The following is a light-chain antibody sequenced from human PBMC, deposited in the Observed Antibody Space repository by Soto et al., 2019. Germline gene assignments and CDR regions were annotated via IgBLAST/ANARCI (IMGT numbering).Light chain of an antibody. CDR1: QGISSW. CDR2: AAS. CDR3: HQANSFFRVT. Sequence: DIQMTQSPSSVSASVGDRVTITCRASQGISSWLAWYQQKPGKAPTLLIYAASGLQSGVPSRFSGSGSGTTVTITISSLQPADFSTYYCHQANSFFRVTFGPGTKVDIK. V-gene: IGKV1-12*01. J-gene: IGKJ3*01.